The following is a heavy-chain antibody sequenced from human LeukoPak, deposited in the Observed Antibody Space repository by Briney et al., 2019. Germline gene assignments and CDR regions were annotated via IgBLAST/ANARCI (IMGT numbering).Heavy chain of an antibody. CDR3: ARARGAVTAIAWDYFDY. CDR1: GGTFSNYI. J-gene: IGHJ4*02. Sequence: SVKVSCKASGGTFSNYIINWVRQAPGQGLEWMGGIIPIFGTANYSRKFRGRVTITADNSTSTAYMELSSLRSEDTAVYYCARARGAVTAIAWDYFDYWGQGTLVTVSS. D-gene: IGHD2-21*02. V-gene: IGHV1-69*06. CDR2: IIPIFGTA.